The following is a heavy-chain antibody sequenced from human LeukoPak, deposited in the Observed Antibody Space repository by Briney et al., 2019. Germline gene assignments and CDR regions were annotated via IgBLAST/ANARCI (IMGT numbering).Heavy chain of an antibody. CDR2: ISASSGNT. V-gene: IGHV1-18*01. CDR3: ARADCGRASCHFDY. D-gene: IGHD2-2*01. J-gene: IGHJ4*02. Sequence: GASVKVSCKAPGYTFTNYGITWVRQAPGQGLEWMGWISASSGNTNYAQKFQGRVTMTTDTSTRTADMELRSLRSDDTAVYYCARADCGRASCHFDYWGQGTRVTVSS. CDR1: GYTFTNYG.